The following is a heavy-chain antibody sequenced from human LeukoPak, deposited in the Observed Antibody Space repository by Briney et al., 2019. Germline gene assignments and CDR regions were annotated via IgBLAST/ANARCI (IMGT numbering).Heavy chain of an antibody. J-gene: IGHJ4*02. V-gene: IGHV4-59*01. CDR2: IYYSGFT. D-gene: IGHD3-16*02. CDR3: ARAVISFAGLIAKGFDS. CDR1: GGSFSTDY. Sequence: SETLSLTYTVSGGSFSTDYWSWIRQPPGKGLEWIGYIYYSGFTDYNPSLKSRVTMSVDTSKNQFSLKLSSVTAADTAVYFCARAVISFAGLIAKGFDSWGQGTLVTISS.